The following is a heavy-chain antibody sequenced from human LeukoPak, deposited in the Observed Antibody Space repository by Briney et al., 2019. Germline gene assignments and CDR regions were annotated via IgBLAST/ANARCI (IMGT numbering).Heavy chain of an antibody. CDR1: GFTVSSNY. CDR2: ISYDGSNK. D-gene: IGHD5-18*01. V-gene: IGHV3-30*18. Sequence: GGSLRLSCAASGFTVSSNYMHWVRQAPGKGLEWVAVISYDGSNKYYADSVKGRFTISRDNSKNTLYLQMNSLRAEDTAVYYCAKEIGYGYSYGQGDYFDYWGQGTLVTVSS. CDR3: AKEIGYGYSYGQGDYFDY. J-gene: IGHJ4*02.